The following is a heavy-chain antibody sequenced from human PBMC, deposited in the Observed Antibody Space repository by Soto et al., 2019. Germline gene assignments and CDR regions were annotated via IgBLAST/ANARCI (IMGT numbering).Heavy chain of an antibody. CDR3: ARLPGASYYYDSNGYYFGRDAFDI. CDR1: GYTFTIYG. J-gene: IGHJ3*02. CDR2: IIPILGIA. V-gene: IGHV1-69*04. Sequence: SVKVSCKASGYTFTIYGISWVRQAPGQGLEWMGRIIPILGIANYAQKFQGRVTITADKSTSTAYMELSSLRSEDTAVYYCARLPGASYYYDSNGYYFGRDAFDIWGQGTMVSVSS. D-gene: IGHD3-22*01.